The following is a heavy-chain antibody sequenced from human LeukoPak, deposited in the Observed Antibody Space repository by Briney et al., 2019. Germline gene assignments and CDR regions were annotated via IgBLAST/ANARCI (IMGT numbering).Heavy chain of an antibody. D-gene: IGHD1-7*01. CDR1: GFTFNSYG. V-gene: IGHV3-33*01. CDR2: IWYDGSHK. Sequence: PGWSLRPSCATSGFTFNSYGFHWVRQAPGKGLEWVAIIWYDGSHKSYADSVKGRFTISRDNSKNTVYLQMNTLRAEDTAVYYCARGTGTTDYWGQGTLVTVSS. CDR3: ARGTGTTDY. J-gene: IGHJ4*02.